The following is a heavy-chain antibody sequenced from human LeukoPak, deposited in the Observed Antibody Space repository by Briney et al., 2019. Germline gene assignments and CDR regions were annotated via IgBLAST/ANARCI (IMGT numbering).Heavy chain of an antibody. D-gene: IGHD2-2*01. V-gene: IGHV3-23*01. CDR2: ISGCGGST. Sequence: PGESLTLSCAASGFTFSSYAKSWVRQAPGKGLEWVSAISGCGGSTYYADPAKGRFTISRDNSKNTLYLQMNSLRAEDTAVYYCAKGPGRYCSSTSCQQYNWFDPWGQGTLVTVSS. J-gene: IGHJ5*02. CDR3: AKGPGRYCSSTSCQQYNWFDP. CDR1: GFTFSSYA.